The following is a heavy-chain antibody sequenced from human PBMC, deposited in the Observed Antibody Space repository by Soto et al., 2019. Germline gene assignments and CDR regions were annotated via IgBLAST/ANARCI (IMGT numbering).Heavy chain of an antibody. CDR2: INHSGST. CDR1: GGSFSGYY. V-gene: IGHV4-34*01. D-gene: IGHD6-19*01. Sequence: SETLSLTCAVYGGSFSGYYWSWIRQPPGKGLEWIGEINHSGSTNYNPSLKSRVTISVDTSKNQFSLKLSSVTAADTAVYYCARHQGYSSGWYYNYWGQGTLVTVSS. J-gene: IGHJ4*02. CDR3: ARHQGYSSGWYYNY.